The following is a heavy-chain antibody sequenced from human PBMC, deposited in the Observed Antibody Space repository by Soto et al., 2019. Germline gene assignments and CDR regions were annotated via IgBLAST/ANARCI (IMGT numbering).Heavy chain of an antibody. CDR2: ISYSGST. V-gene: IGHV4-61*01. J-gene: IGHJ5*01. D-gene: IGHD2-2*01. Sequence: SETLSITCTFSVGSVSIASFYWNWIRQPPGKGLEWIGYISYSGSTNYNPSLRSRVTISVDTSKNQFSLRLTSATAADTAVYYCARGDAINWFDSWGQGTRVTVSS. CDR1: VGSVSIASFY. CDR3: ARGDAINWFDS.